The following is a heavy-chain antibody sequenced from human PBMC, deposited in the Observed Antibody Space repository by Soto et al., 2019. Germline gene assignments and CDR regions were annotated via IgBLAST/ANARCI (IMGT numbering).Heavy chain of an antibody. Sequence: VQLVESGGGVVQPGRSLRLSCAASGFTFSSYGMHWVRQAPGKGLEWVAVISYDGSNKYYADSVKGRFTISRDNSKNTLYLQMNSLRAEDTAVYYCARAYCSSTSCYPFGWYFDLWGRGTLVTVSS. V-gene: IGHV3-30*03. CDR2: ISYDGSNK. D-gene: IGHD2-2*01. CDR1: GFTFSSYG. CDR3: ARAYCSSTSCYPFGWYFDL. J-gene: IGHJ2*01.